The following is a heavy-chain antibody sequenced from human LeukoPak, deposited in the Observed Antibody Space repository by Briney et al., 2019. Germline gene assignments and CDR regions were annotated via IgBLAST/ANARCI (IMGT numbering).Heavy chain of an antibody. D-gene: IGHD3-10*01. V-gene: IGHV3-23*01. CDR2: ISGSGGST. CDR1: AITFSSYA. Sequence: PGGSLRLSCAASAITFSSYAVSWVGQAPGKGLEWVSGISGSGGSTYYADSVKGRFTISRDKSKNTLYLQMNSLRAEDTAEYYCATSYDSGTYYLPLRYWGQGTLVTVSS. J-gene: IGHJ4*02. CDR3: ATSYDSGTYYLPLRY.